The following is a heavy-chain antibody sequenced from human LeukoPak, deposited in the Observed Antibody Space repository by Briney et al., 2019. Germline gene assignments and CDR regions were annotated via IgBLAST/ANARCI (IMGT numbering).Heavy chain of an antibody. CDR3: ARHAIVVVPAAMAYWFDP. Sequence: SETLSLTCAVYGGSFSGYYWSWIRQPPGKGLEWIGEINHSGSTNYNPSLKSRVTISVDTSKNQFSLKLSSVTAADTAVYYCARHAIVVVPAAMAYWFDPWGQGTLVTVSS. D-gene: IGHD2-2*01. CDR2: INHSGST. J-gene: IGHJ5*02. CDR1: GGSFSGYY. V-gene: IGHV4-34*01.